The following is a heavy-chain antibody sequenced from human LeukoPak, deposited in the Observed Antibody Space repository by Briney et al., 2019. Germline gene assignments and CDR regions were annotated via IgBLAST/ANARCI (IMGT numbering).Heavy chain of an antibody. V-gene: IGHV4-34*01. D-gene: IGHD2-2*01. Sequence: ASETLSLTCAVYGGSFSGYYWSWNRQPPGKGLEWIGEINHSGSTNYNPSLKSRVTISVDTSKKQFSLKLSSVTAADTAVYYCARGFVVPAAPRQGHKYNWFDPWGQGTLVTVSS. CDR3: ARGFVVPAAPRQGHKYNWFDP. CDR2: INHSGST. J-gene: IGHJ5*02. CDR1: GGSFSGYY.